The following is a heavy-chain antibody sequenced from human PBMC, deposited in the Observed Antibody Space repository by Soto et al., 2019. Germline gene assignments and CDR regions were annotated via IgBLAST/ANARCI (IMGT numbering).Heavy chain of an antibody. V-gene: IGHV3-7*03. D-gene: IGHD3-16*01. Sequence: EVQLVESGGGLVQPGGSLRLSCAASGFIFSSSWMSWVRQAPGKGLEWVANIKEDGSEQYYGDSVKGRFSISRDNAKNSLYLQMNSLRGEDTAVYYCATDWGAPGGGNFAHWGQGALVTVSS. CDR2: IKEDGSEQ. CDR1: GFIFSSSW. CDR3: ATDWGAPGGGNFAH. J-gene: IGHJ5*02.